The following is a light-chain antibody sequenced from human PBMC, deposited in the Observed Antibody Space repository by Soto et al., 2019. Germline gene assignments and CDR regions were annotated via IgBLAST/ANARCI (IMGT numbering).Light chain of an antibody. Sequence: EIVLTQSPGTLSLSPGERATLSCRASQSFSSTYLAWYQQKPGQAPRLLIYGASSRATGIPDRFSGSGSGTDFTLTISRLEPEDFATYYCLQHNVFPRTFGQGTKVEIK. CDR1: QSFSSTY. V-gene: IGKV3-20*01. J-gene: IGKJ1*01. CDR2: GAS. CDR3: LQHNVFPRT.